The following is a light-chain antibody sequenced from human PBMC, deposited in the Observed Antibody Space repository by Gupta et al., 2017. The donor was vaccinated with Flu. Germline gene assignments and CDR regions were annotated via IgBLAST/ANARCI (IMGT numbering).Light chain of an antibody. V-gene: IGLV3-9*01. CDR2: RDS. CDR3: QELKSGTCI. CDR1: NMGSKD. J-gene: IGLJ2*01. Sequence: ALGQTARITCGGNNMGSKDVHWYQQKPAQAPVMGNYRDSSRPSGIPERVSGSNSATTVTMNSSRVQAGEESYYHCQELKSGTCIFGGGTKVTVL.